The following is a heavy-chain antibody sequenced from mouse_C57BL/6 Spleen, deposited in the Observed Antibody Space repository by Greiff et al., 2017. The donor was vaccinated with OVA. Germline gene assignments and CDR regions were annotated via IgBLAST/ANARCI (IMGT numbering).Heavy chain of an antibody. Sequence: EVQLQQSGPGLVKPSQSLSLTCSVTGYSITSGYYWNWIRQFPGNKLEWMGYISYDGSNNYNPSLKNRISITHDTSKNQFFLKLNSVTTEDTATYYCARGGSSYGWYFDVWGTGTTVTVSS. CDR2: ISYDGSN. V-gene: IGHV3-6*01. CDR3: ARGGSSYGWYFDV. J-gene: IGHJ1*03. CDR1: GYSITSGYY. D-gene: IGHD1-1*01.